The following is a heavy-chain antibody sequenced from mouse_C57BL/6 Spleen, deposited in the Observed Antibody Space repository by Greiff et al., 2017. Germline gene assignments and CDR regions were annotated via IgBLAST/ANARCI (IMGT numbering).Heavy chain of an antibody. V-gene: IGHV5-17*01. CDR3: ARRYYENYAMDY. J-gene: IGHJ4*01. Sequence: EVQVVESGGGLVKPGGSLKLSCAASGFTFSDYGMHWVRQAPEKGLEWVAYISSGSSTIYYADKVKGRFTISRDNAKNTLFLQMTSLRSEDTAMYYCARRYYENYAMDYWGQGTSVTVSS. CDR2: ISSGSSTI. D-gene: IGHD2-4*01. CDR1: GFTFSDYG.